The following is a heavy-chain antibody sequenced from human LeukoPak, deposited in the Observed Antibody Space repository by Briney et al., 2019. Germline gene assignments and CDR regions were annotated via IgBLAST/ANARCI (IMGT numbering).Heavy chain of an antibody. CDR3: AREGVAAAGDPSNWFDP. CDR1: GFTFSSHE. D-gene: IGHD6-13*01. V-gene: IGHV3-48*03. J-gene: IGHJ5*02. CDR2: ISSTGRTI. Sequence: PGGSLRLSCAASGFTFSSHEMNWVRQAPGKGLEWVSYISSTGRTIYYADSVKGRFTISRDNAKNSLYLQMNSLRAADTGVYYCAREGVAAAGDPSNWFDPWGQGTLVTVSS.